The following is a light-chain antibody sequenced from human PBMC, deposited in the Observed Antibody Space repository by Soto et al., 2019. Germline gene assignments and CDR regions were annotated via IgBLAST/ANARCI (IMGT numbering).Light chain of an antibody. J-gene: IGKJ2*01. CDR2: DAS. CDR3: QQYGSSQYT. V-gene: IGKV3-20*01. CDR1: QRLTTSY. Sequence: EIVLTQSPGTLSLSPGDRATLSCRASQRLTTSYLAWYQQKAGQAPSLLIYDASRRASGISDRFSGSGSGTDFTLTISSLEPEDFAVYYCQQYGSSQYTFGQGTKLEI.